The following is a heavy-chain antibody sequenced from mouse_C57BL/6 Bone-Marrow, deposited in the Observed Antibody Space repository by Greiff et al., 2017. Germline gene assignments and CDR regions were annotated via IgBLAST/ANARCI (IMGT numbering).Heavy chain of an antibody. J-gene: IGHJ4*01. Sequence: QVQLQQPGAELVRPGSSVQLSCKASGYTFTSYWMHWVKQRPIQGLEWIGNIDPSDSETHYNQKFKDKATLTVDKSSSTAYMQLSSLTSEDSAVYYCAREGSTMAFYYYAMDYWGQGTSVTVSS. CDR2: IDPSDSET. D-gene: IGHD2-1*01. V-gene: IGHV1-52*01. CDR1: GYTFTSYW. CDR3: AREGSTMAFYYYAMDY.